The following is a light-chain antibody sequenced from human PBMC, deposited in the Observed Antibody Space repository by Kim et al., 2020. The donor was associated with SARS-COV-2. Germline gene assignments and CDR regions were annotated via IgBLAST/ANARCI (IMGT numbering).Light chain of an antibody. V-gene: IGKV1-27*01. Sequence: ASIGDRVTITCRASLGISTNLAWYQQKPGKVPKLLISAASALQSGVPPRFSGSGSETQFTLTISNLQPEDVAVYYCQKYDSAPWTFGQGTKVDIK. CDR1: LGISTN. CDR3: QKYDSAPWT. J-gene: IGKJ1*01. CDR2: AAS.